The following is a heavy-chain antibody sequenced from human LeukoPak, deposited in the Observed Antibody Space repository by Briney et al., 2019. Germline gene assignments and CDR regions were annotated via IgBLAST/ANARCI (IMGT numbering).Heavy chain of an antibody. CDR3: ARDYYESSVSTFNIFDI. J-gene: IGHJ3*02. Sequence: ASVKVSCKASGYMFDTFGISWVRQAPGQGLEWMGWISGYNARTNYAQKVKGRVTMTTDTSTSTVYMELRNLRSDDTAKYYCARDYYESSVSTFNIFDIWGKGTMVIVSS. D-gene: IGHD3-22*01. CDR2: ISGYNART. V-gene: IGHV1-18*01. CDR1: GYMFDTFG.